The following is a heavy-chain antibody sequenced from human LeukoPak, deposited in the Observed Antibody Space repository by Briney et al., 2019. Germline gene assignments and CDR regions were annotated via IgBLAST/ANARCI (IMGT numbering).Heavy chain of an antibody. CDR3: ASRMNSGPLDY. V-gene: IGHV3-23*01. J-gene: IGHJ4*02. CDR1: GFTFSDYA. D-gene: IGHD2-15*01. CDR2: ISGSGDST. Sequence: GGSLRLSCAASGFTFSDYALSWVRQAPGKGLEWVSTISGSGDSTNYADSVKGRFTISRDNAKNSLYLQMNSLRAEDTAVYYCASRMNSGPLDYWGQGTLVTVSS.